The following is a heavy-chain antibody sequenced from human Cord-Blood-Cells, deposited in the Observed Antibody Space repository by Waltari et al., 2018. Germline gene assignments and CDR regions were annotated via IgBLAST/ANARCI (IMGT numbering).Heavy chain of an antibody. V-gene: IGHV3-15*01. D-gene: IGHD6-13*01. CDR1: GFTFSNAW. CDR3: TTDRIAAADAFDI. J-gene: IGHJ3*02. Sequence: EVQLVESGGGLVKPGGSLRLSCAASGFTFSNAWMSWVRQAPGTGLEWVGRIKSKTDGGTTDYAAPVKGRFTISRDDSKNTLYLQMNSLKTEDTAVYYCTTDRIAAADAFDIWGQGTMVTVSS. CDR2: IKSKTDGGTT.